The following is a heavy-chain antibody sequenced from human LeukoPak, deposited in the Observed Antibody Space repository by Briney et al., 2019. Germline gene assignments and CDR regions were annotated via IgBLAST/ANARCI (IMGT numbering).Heavy chain of an antibody. V-gene: IGHV4-30-4*01. Sequence: PSQTLSLTCTVSGGSISSGDYYWSWIRQPPGKGLEWIGYIYYSGSTYYNPSLKSRVTISVDTSKNQFSLKLSSVTAADTAVYYCARVVVVPAAIYYYYYMDVWGKGTTVTVSS. CDR3: ARVVVVPAAIYYYYYMDV. D-gene: IGHD2-2*01. CDR2: IYYSGST. J-gene: IGHJ6*03. CDR1: GGSISSGDYY.